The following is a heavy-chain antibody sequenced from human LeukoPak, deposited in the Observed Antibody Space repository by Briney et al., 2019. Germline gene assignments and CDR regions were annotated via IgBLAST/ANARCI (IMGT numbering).Heavy chain of an antibody. CDR1: GFTFRVSW. CDR3: ARVGYTSRGKGSLDY. CDR2: ISGDGSTT. V-gene: IGHV3-74*01. Sequence: GGCLRVACAAPGFTFRVSWMYWVRESLREGLVWVSRISGDGSTTSYADSVKGRFTISRGNAKNTLYLQMNSLSAEDTAVYYCARVGYTSRGKGSLDYWGQGTLVTVSS. J-gene: IGHJ4*02. D-gene: IGHD6-13*01.